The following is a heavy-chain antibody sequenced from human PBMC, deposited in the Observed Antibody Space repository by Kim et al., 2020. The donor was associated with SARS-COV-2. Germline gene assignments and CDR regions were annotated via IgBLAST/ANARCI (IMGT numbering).Heavy chain of an antibody. J-gene: IGHJ6*02. D-gene: IGHD3-3*02. V-gene: IGHV5-51*01. Sequence: SPSFQGQVTIAADKSISTAYLQWSSLKASDTAMYYCARRISYYYYGMDVWGQGTTVTVSS. CDR3: ARRISYYYYGMDV.